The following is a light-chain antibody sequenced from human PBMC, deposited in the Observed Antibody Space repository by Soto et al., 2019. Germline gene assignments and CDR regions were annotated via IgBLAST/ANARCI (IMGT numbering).Light chain of an antibody. CDR2: GAS. V-gene: IGKV3-20*01. CDR1: QSVSSNY. Sequence: EIVLTQSPGTLSLSPGGRATLSCRASQSVSSNYLAWYQQKPGQAPRVLIYGASSRATGIPDRFSGSGSGTDFTLTISRLEPEDFAVYFCQHYGSLPLTFGGGTKVDIK. J-gene: IGKJ4*01. CDR3: QHYGSLPLT.